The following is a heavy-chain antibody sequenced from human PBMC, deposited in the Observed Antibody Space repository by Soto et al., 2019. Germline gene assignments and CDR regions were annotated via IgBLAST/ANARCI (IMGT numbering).Heavy chain of an antibody. CDR1: GGSISSGGYY. J-gene: IGHJ4*02. CDR2: IYYSGST. CDR3: ARIAAAGYYFDY. D-gene: IGHD6-13*01. V-gene: IGHV4-31*03. Sequence: SETLSLTCTVSGGSISSGGYYWSWIRQHPGKGLEWIGYIYYSGSTHYNPSLKSRVTISVDTSRNQFSLKLSSVTAADTAVYYCARIAAAGYYFDYWGQGTLVTVSS.